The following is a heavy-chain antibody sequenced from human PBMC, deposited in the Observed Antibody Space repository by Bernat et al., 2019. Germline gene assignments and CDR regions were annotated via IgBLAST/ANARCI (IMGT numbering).Heavy chain of an antibody. Sequence: QITLKESGPTLVKPTQTLTLTCTFSGFSLSTSGVGVGWIRQPPGKALEWLALIYWDDDKRYSPSLKSRLTITKDTSKNQVVLTMTNMDPVDTATYYCAHRPSNLPIPRYSSSWFDPWGQGTLVTVSS. V-gene: IGHV2-5*02. CDR2: IYWDDDK. CDR3: AHRPSNLPIPRYSSSWFDP. J-gene: IGHJ5*02. D-gene: IGHD6-13*01. CDR1: GFSLSTSGVG.